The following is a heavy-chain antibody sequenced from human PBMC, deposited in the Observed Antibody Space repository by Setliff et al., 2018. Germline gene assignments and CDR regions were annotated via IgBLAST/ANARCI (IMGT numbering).Heavy chain of an antibody. CDR2: IIPIFGTA. CDR1: GGTFSSYA. Sequence: GASVKVSCKASGGTFSSYAISWVRQAPGQGLEWMGGIIPIFGTANYAQKFQGRVTITTDESTSTAYMELSSLRSEDTAVYYCARDLAVAGYYGAFDIWGQGTMVTVSS. V-gene: IGHV1-69*05. J-gene: IGHJ3*02. CDR3: ARDLAVAGYYGAFDI. D-gene: IGHD6-19*01.